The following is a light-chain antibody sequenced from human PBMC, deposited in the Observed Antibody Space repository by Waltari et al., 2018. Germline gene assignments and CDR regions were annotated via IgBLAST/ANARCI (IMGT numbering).Light chain of an antibody. J-gene: IGLJ1*01. CDR3: SSYAGSSNFV. Sequence: QSALTQPPSASGSPGQSVTISCTGTSSDVGGYQYVSWYNQLPGKAPILIIYEASERPSGVPDRFSGSKSGNTASLTVSGLQAEDEADYYCSSYAGSSNFVFGTGTKVTVL. CDR2: EAS. CDR1: SSDVGGYQY. V-gene: IGLV2-8*01.